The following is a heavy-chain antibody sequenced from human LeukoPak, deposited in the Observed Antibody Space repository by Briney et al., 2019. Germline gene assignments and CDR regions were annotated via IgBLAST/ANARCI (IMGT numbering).Heavy chain of an antibody. Sequence: GGSLRLSCAASGLTFSDYYMSWIRQAPGKGLEWVSYISSSSSYTNYADSVKGRFTISRDNAKNSLYLQMNSLRAEDTAVYYCARDWPPGSGSYPYAFDIWGQGTMVTVSS. J-gene: IGHJ3*02. CDR1: GLTFSDYY. CDR2: ISSSSSYT. CDR3: ARDWPPGSGSYPYAFDI. V-gene: IGHV3-11*06. D-gene: IGHD3-10*01.